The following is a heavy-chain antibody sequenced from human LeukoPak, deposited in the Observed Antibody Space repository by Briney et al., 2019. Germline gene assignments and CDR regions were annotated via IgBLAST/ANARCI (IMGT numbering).Heavy chain of an antibody. CDR1: GGSFSGYY. D-gene: IGHD4-17*01. J-gene: IGHJ5*02. V-gene: IGHV4-34*01. Sequence: SETLSLTRAVYGGSFSGYYWSWIRQPPGKGLEWIGEINHSGSTNYNPSLKSRVTISVDTSKNQFSLKLSSVTAADTAVYYCARGPPGAYNWFDPWGQGTLVTVSS. CDR3: ARGPPGAYNWFDP. CDR2: INHSGST.